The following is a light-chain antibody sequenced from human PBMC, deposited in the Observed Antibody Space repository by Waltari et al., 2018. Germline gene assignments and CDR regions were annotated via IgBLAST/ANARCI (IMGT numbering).Light chain of an antibody. CDR3: CSYAGSYTLV. V-gene: IGLV2-11*01. CDR1: SSDVGGYNL. CDR2: DVS. J-gene: IGLJ1*01. Sequence: QSALTQPRSVSGSPGQSVPISCPGTSSDVGGYNLVPWYQQHPGKAPKLMIYDVSKRPSGVPDRFSGSKSGNTASLTISGLQAEDEADYYCCSYAGSYTLVFGTGTKVTVL.